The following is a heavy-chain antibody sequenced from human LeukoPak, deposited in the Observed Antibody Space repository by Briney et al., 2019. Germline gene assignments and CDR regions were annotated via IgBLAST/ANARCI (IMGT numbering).Heavy chain of an antibody. CDR3: ARDRGYGFDY. J-gene: IGHJ4*02. D-gene: IGHD6-25*01. CDR2: IKQDGSEK. V-gene: IGHV3-7*01. Sequence: PGGSLRLXCAASGFTYSSYWMSWVRLAPGKGLEWVANIKQDGSEKYYVDSVKGRFTISRDNAKNSLYLQMNSLRAEDTAVYYCARDRGYGFDYWGQGTLVTVSS. CDR1: GFTYSSYW.